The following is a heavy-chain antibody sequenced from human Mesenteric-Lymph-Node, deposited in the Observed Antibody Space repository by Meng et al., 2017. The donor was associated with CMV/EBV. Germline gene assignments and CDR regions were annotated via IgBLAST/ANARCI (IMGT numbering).Heavy chain of an antibody. CDR1: GGTFSSYA. D-gene: IGHD3-3*01. Sequence: SGGTFSSYAISWVRQAPGQGLEWMGGIIPIFGTANYAQKFQGRVTITTDESTSTAYMELSSLRSEDTAVYYCARRTRDFWSGYLGYWGQGTLVTVSS. J-gene: IGHJ4*02. CDR2: IIPIFGTA. CDR3: ARRTRDFWSGYLGY. V-gene: IGHV1-69*05.